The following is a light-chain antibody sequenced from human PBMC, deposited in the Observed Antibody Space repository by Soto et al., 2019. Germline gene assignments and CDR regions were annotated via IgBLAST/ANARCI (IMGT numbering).Light chain of an antibody. V-gene: IGKV3D-15*01. CDR1: QSVSSN. J-gene: IGKJ1*01. Sequence: EIVMTQSPATLSVSPGERATLSCRASQSVSSNLAWYQQKPGQAPRLLIYDVSTRANGIPARFSGSGSGTEFTLTISSLQSEDFAVYCCQQHNNWPQTFGQGTKVDIK. CDR3: QQHNNWPQT. CDR2: DVS.